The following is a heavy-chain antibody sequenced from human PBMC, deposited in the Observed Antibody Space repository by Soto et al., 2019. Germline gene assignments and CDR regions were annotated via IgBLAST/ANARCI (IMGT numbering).Heavy chain of an antibody. Sequence: GGSLRLSCAASGFTFSSYAMSWVRQAPGKGLEWVSAISGSGGSTYYADSVKGRFTISRDNSKNTLYLQMNSLRAEDTAVYYCAKSAPLKPKEVRGVIIGRGDYYYYMDVWGKGTTVTVSS. V-gene: IGHV3-23*01. CDR2: ISGSGGST. D-gene: IGHD3-10*01. CDR1: GFTFSSYA. J-gene: IGHJ6*03. CDR3: AKSAPLKPKEVRGVIIGRGDYYYYMDV.